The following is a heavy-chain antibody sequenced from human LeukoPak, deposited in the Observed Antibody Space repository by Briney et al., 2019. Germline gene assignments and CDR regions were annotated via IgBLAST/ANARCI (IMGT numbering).Heavy chain of an antibody. CDR3: ARDLKWGVLGYSYGSGMDV. V-gene: IGHV3-21*01. D-gene: IGHD5-18*01. Sequence: GGSLRLSCAASGFTFSTYSMNWVRQAPGKGLEWVSSISSSSSYIYYADSVKGRFTISRDNAKNSLYLQMNSLRAEDTAVYFCARDLKWGVLGYSYGSGMDVWGQGPRSPSP. J-gene: IGHJ6*02. CDR1: GFTFSTYS. CDR2: ISSSSSYI.